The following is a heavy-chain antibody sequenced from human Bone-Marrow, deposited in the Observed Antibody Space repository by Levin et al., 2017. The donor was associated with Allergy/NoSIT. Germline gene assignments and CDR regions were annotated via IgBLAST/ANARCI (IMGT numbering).Heavy chain of an antibody. CDR2: IYAGNGDT. CDR1: GYTFTNYV. D-gene: IGHD6-19*01. Sequence: ASVKVSCKASGYTFTNYVIHWVRQAPGQRLEWMGWIYAGNGDTKYSQKFQDRVTITRDTSASTAYMELSSLRSEDTAVYYCARTSVSYSSGWGRFDYWGQGTLVTVSS. V-gene: IGHV1-3*01. J-gene: IGHJ4*02. CDR3: ARTSVSYSSGWGRFDY.